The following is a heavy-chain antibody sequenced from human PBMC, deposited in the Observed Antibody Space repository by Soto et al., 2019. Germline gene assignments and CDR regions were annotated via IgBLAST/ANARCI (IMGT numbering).Heavy chain of an antibody. V-gene: IGHV4-59*03. CDR3: AGRRYSYGYSGDY. CDR2: VYYSGRT. CDR1: SRSISTFY. D-gene: IGHD5-18*01. J-gene: IGHJ4*02. Sequence: QVQLQESGPGLVKPSETLSLTCAVSSRSISTFYWSWIRQPPGKGLEWIGYVYYSGRTIYNPSLKSRVTISLDTSKNQFSPNLTSVTAADTAVYYCAGRRYSYGYSGDYWGQGTLVTVSS.